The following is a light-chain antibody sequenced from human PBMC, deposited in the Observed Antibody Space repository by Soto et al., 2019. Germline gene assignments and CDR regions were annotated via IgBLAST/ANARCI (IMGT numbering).Light chain of an antibody. CDR2: GAS. Sequence: EIVLTPSPGTLSLSPVERATLSCRASQSVSVNSLAWYQQKGGQAPRLLIYGASTRATGIPARFSGSGSGTEFTLTISSLQSEDFAVYYCQQYNNWPRTFGQGTKVDIK. CDR1: QSVSVN. CDR3: QQYNNWPRT. V-gene: IGKV3-15*01. J-gene: IGKJ1*01.